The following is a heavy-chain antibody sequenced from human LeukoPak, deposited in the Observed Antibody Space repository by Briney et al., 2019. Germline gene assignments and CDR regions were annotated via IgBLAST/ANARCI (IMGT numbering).Heavy chain of an antibody. CDR3: ATSGSGSRPNFHY. D-gene: IGHD3-10*01. V-gene: IGHV1-24*01. Sequence: ASATVSCKFSGHTLIELSMHWVRQAPGKGREGMGSFDPEDGETIYAQKFQGRVTMTENTSTDTAYMKLSSLTSEDTAVYYCATSGSGSRPNFHYWGQGTVVTVSS. CDR1: GHTLIELS. CDR2: FDPEDGET. J-gene: IGHJ4*02.